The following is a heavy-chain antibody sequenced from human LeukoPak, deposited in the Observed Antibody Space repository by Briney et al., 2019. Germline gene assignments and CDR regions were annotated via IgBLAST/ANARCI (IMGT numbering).Heavy chain of an antibody. CDR1: GFSFSSYA. Sequence: PGGSLRLSCAASGFSFSSYAMSWVRQAPGKGLEWVSAISASGGTTYYADSVKGRFTISRDNSKNTLYLQMNSLRAEDTAVYFCANVYYYGSGSYESRYFDYWGQGTLVTVSS. V-gene: IGHV3-23*01. CDR2: ISASGGTT. J-gene: IGHJ4*02. CDR3: ANVYYYGSGSYESRYFDY. D-gene: IGHD3-10*01.